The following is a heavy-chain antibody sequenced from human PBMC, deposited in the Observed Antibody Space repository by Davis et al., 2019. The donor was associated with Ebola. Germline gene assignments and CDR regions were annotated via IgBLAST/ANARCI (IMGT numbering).Heavy chain of an antibody. Sequence: PGGSLRLSCQPSGYRFTDFCIGWVRQMPGKGLEWMGIVYPADSDTRSNPAFKGQATISADKSSNTAYLQWSSLKSSDTAIYYCARHGATVFGVIDAWGQGTLVTVSS. CDR2: VYPADSDT. V-gene: IGHV5-51*01. CDR3: ARHGATVFGVIDA. J-gene: IGHJ5*02. CDR1: GYRFTDFC. D-gene: IGHD3-3*01.